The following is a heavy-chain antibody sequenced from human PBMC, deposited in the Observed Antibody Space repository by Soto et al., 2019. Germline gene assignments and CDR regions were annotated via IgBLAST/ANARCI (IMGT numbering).Heavy chain of an antibody. CDR1: GYTFTSYG. J-gene: IGHJ4*02. CDR3: ARERGRYYYDSSGYSDY. D-gene: IGHD3-22*01. V-gene: IGHV1-18*01. CDR2: ISAYNGNT. Sequence: ASVKVSCKASGYTFTSYGISWVRQAPGQGLEWMGWISAYNGNTNYAQKLQGRVTMTTDTSTSTAYMELRSLRSEDTAVYYCARERGRYYYDSSGYSDYWGQGTLVTVSS.